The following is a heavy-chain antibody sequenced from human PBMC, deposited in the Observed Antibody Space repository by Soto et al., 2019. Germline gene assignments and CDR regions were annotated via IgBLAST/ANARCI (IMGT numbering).Heavy chain of an antibody. Sequence: QVQLVQSGAEVKKPGASVKVSCKASGYTFSNYGISWVRQAPGQGLEWMGWISTNNGNTNYAQNLQGRVTMTTDTSTSTAYMDLRSLRSDDTAVYYCARSSNLVRGTQYFHHWGQGTLVTVSS. CDR3: ARSSNLVRGTQYFHH. D-gene: IGHD1-1*01. CDR2: ISTNNGNT. V-gene: IGHV1-18*01. CDR1: GYTFSNYG. J-gene: IGHJ1*01.